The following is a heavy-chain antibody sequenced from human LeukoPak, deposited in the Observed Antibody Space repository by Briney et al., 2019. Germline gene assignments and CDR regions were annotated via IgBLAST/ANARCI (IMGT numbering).Heavy chain of an antibody. CDR1: GFTFDDYG. CDR2: INWNGGST. D-gene: IGHD3-22*01. Sequence: GGSLRLSCAASGFTFDDYGMSWGRQAPGKGLEWVSGINWNGGSTVYADSVKGRFTISRDNAKNSLYLQMNSLRAEDTALYYCARGYYYDSSGYYGTFDYWGQGTLVTVSS. CDR3: ARGYYYDSSGYYGTFDY. V-gene: IGHV3-20*04. J-gene: IGHJ4*02.